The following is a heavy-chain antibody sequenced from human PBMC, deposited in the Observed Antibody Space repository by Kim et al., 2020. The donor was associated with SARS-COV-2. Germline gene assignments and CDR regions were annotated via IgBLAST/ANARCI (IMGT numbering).Heavy chain of an antibody. Sequence: SETLSLTCTVSGGSISSGGYYWSWIRQHPGKGLGWIGYSYYSGNTCYNPSLKSRVTISVDTSKNQFSLQLCSVTAADTAVYYCASAPREYYYDSSGYYQLRKYYCDYWGQGTLVTLSS. CDR1: GGSISSGGYY. CDR3: ASAPREYYYDSSGYYQLRKYYCDY. D-gene: IGHD3-22*01. V-gene: IGHV4-31*03. CDR2: SYYSGNT. J-gene: IGHJ4*02.